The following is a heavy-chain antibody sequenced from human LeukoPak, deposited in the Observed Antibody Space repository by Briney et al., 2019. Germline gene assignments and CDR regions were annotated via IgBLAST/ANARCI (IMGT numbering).Heavy chain of an antibody. D-gene: IGHD1-7*01. CDR2: ISYDGSNK. Sequence: PGGSLRLSCAASGFTFSSYAMHWVRQAPGKGLEWVAVISYDGSNKYYADSVKGRFTISRDNFKNTLYLQMNSLRAEDTAVYYCARDPGRTNWFDPWGQGTLVTVSS. J-gene: IGHJ5*02. CDR3: ARDPGRTNWFDP. V-gene: IGHV3-30-3*01. CDR1: GFTFSSYA.